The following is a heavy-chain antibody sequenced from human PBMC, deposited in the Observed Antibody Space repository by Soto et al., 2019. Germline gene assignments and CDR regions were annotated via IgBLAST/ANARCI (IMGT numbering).Heavy chain of an antibody. Sequence: QVPLVESGGDLVKPGGSLRLSCAASGFTFNVFYMSWIRQAPGKGLESISYISSSGSTIYYADSVKGRFTISRDNAKNSLYLQMNSLRAEDTAVYYCARGSYGPYGALDIWGQGTMVTVAS. V-gene: IGHV3-11*01. D-gene: IGHD5-18*01. CDR2: ISSSGSTI. CDR3: ARGSYGPYGALDI. J-gene: IGHJ3*02. CDR1: GFTFNVFY.